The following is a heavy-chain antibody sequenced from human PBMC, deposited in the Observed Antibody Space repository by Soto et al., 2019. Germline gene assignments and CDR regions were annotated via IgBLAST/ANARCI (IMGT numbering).Heavy chain of an antibody. CDR3: AREHSSGWYGYFQH. J-gene: IGHJ1*01. CDR1: GGSISIGGYY. Sequence: SETLSLTCTVSGGSISIGGYYWSWIRQYPGLGLEWIGAVYYSGSTYYKRPLKSRLTMSVDTSKNQLSLMLTSVTAADTAVYYCAREHSSGWYGYFQHWGQGIQVTVYS. V-gene: IGHV4-31*03. D-gene: IGHD6-19*01. CDR2: VYYSGST.